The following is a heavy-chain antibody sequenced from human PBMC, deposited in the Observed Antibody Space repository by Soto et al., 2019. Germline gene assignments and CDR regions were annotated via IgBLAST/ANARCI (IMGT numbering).Heavy chain of an antibody. J-gene: IGHJ5*02. Sequence: ASVTVSCKASGYTFTSYGISWVRQDPGQGLEWMGWISAYNDNPKYAQKLQGRVTMTTDTSTSTAYMELRSLRSDDTAVYYCARDPPGYSSGPLGFDPWGQGTLVTVSS. D-gene: IGHD6-19*01. CDR2: ISAYNDNP. CDR3: ARDPPGYSSGPLGFDP. V-gene: IGHV1-18*01. CDR1: GYTFTSYG.